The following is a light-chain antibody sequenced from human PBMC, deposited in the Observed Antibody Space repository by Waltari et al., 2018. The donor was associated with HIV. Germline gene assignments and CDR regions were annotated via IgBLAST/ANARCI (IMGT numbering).Light chain of an antibody. V-gene: IGLV1-47*01. Sequence: QPVLTQPPSASGTPGQRVSIPCSGSSSNIESNYVFWYQHLPGTTPKLLISKNNQRPSGVPDRFSGSKSATSASLAISGLRSEDEADYHCATWDDSLSGWVFGGGTKLTVL. CDR2: KNN. CDR1: SSNIESNY. CDR3: ATWDDSLSGWV. J-gene: IGLJ3*02.